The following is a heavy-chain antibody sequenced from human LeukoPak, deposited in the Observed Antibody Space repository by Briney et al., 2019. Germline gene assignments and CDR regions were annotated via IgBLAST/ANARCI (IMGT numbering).Heavy chain of an antibody. J-gene: IGHJ6*03. CDR1: GFTFSDYY. V-gene: IGHV4-59*01. Sequence: GSLRLSCEASGFTFSDYYMSWIRQAPGKGLEWIGYIYYSGSTNYNPSLKSRVTISVDMSKNQFSLKLSSVTAADTAVYYCARETSQKGAHYMDVWGKGTTVTISS. CDR3: ARETSQKGAHYMDV. D-gene: IGHD3-16*01. CDR2: IYYSGST.